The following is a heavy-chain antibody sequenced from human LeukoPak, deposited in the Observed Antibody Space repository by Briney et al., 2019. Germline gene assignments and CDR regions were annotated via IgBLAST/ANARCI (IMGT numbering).Heavy chain of an antibody. CDR3: ARGSGDWTYYFDY. CDR1: GYSISSGYL. V-gene: IGHV4-38-2*02. Sequence: SETLSLTCTDSGYSISSGYLWGWIRQPPGKGLEWIGSTYHGGTTYSNPSLKSRVIISEDTSKNQFSLKLSSVTAADTAVYYCARGSGDWTYYFDYWGQGTLVTVSS. J-gene: IGHJ4*02. CDR2: TYHGGTT. D-gene: IGHD2-21*02.